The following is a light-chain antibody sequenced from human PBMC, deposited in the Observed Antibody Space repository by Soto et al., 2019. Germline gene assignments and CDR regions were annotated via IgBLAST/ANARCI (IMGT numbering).Light chain of an antibody. V-gene: IGKV3-20*01. Sequence: EIVLTQSPGTLSLSPGETATLSCRASQRVSSSYVAWYQQKPGQAPRLLLYGTSTRATGIPDGFSGSVSGTDFTLTICRLEPEDFAVYSCQQYGMSPSTFVQGTKVEIK. CDR3: QQYGMSPST. CDR1: QRVSSSY. J-gene: IGKJ1*01. CDR2: GTS.